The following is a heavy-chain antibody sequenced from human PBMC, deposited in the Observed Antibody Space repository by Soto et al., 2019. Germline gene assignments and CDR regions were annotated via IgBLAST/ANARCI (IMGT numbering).Heavy chain of an antibody. CDR3: ARYEFVAYYFDL. CDR1: GPSITSYY. V-gene: IGHV4-59*01. J-gene: IGHJ4*02. D-gene: IGHD3-3*01. CDR2: MIYRGTA. Sequence: PSETLSLTCSVSGPSITSYYWSWIRRPPGKGLEWIGYMIYRGTANYNPSLKSRVTISVDTSKNQFSLNLSSGSTADTAMYFCARYEFVAYYFDLWGPGTLVTVSS.